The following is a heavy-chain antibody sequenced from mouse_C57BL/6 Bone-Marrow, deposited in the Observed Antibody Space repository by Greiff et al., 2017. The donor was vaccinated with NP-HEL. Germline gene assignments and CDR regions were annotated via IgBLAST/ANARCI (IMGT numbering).Heavy chain of an antibody. CDR2: ISSGGSYT. V-gene: IGHV5-6*02. CDR3: ARRVSFAY. Sequence: EVKLQESGGDLVKPGGSLKLSCAASGFTFSSYGMSWVRQTPDKRLEWVATISSGGSYTYYPDSVKGRFTISRDTAKNTLYLQMSSLKSEDTAMYYCARRVSFAYWGQGTLVTVSA. J-gene: IGHJ3*01. CDR1: GFTFSSYG.